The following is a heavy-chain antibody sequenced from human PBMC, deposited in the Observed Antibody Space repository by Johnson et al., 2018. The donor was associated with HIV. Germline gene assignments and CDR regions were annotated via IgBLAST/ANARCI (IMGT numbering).Heavy chain of an antibody. CDR2: ISTSGGGI. D-gene: IGHD3-10*01. J-gene: IGHJ3*02. CDR1: GFTFTDYY. CDR3: ARDGEDLQIAFDI. Sequence: QVQLVESGGGVVPPGGSLRLSCAASGFTFTDYYMTWIRQAPGKGLEWVSHISTSGGGIYYADSVKGRFTISRDNAKNSLYLQMNSLRAEDTAVYYCARDGEDLQIAFDIWGQGTMVTVSS. V-gene: IGHV3-11*04.